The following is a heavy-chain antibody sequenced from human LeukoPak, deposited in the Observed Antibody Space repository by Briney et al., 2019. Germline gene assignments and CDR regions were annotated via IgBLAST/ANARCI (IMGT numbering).Heavy chain of an antibody. CDR1: GFTFGDYA. V-gene: IGHV3-49*04. CDR2: IASKTYGGTA. CDR3: SRDQTPYY. J-gene: IGHJ4*02. Sequence: GPLRLSCTASGFTFGDYAMTWVRQAPGKGLEWVGFIASKTYGGTAEYAASVKGRFTISRDDSKSIAYLQMNSLKTEDTAVYFCSRDQTPYYWGQGTLVTVSS.